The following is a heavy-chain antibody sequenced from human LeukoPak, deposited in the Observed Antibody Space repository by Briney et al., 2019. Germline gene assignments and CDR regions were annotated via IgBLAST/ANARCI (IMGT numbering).Heavy chain of an antibody. CDR2: ISAYNGNT. CDR1: GGTFSSYA. V-gene: IGHV1-18*01. J-gene: IGHJ3*02. Sequence: ASVKVSCKASGGTFSSYAISWVRQAPGQGLEWMGWISAYNGNTNYAQKLQGRVTMTTDTSTSTAYMELRSLRSDDTAVYYCARYYDSSGREDDAFDIWGQGTMVTVSS. D-gene: IGHD3-22*01. CDR3: ARYYDSSGREDDAFDI.